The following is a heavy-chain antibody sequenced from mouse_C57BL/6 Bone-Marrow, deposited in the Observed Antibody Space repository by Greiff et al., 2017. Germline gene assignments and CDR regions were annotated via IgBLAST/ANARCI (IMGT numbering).Heavy chain of an antibody. J-gene: IGHJ1*03. V-gene: IGHV1-69*01. CDR2: IDPSDSYT. Sequence: VQLQQPGAELVMPGASVKLSCKASGYTFTSYWMHWVKQRPGQGLEWIGEIDPSDSYTNYNQKFKGKSTLTVDKSSRTASMQLSSLTSEDSAVYYCARGGDCHWYFDVWGTGTTVTVSS. CDR3: ARGGDCHWYFDV. CDR1: GYTFTSYW.